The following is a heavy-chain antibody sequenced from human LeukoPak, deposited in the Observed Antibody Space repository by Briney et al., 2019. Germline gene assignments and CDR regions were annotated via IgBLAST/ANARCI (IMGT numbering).Heavy chain of an antibody. V-gene: IGHV4-39*07. D-gene: IGHD2-2*01. J-gene: IGHJ6*02. CDR3: ARDAGHQLSRRNYYAMDV. Sequence: SETLSLTCTVSGGSISSSSYYWGWIRQPPGKGLEWIGSIYYGGSTYYNSSLKSRVTISVDISKNQFSLKVSPVTAADTAVYCCARDAGHQLSRRNYYAMDVWGQGTTVTVSS. CDR1: GGSISSSSYY. CDR2: IYYGGST.